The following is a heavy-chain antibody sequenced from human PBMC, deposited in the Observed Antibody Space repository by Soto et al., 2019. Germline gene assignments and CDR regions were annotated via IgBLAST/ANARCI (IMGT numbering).Heavy chain of an antibody. Sequence: QVQLVQSGPEVKKPGASVKVSCKTSGYTFTSYGISWVRQASGEGLEWMGWISTYKGNTYYAQKFQGRVTMTTDTSTSTAYMELRSLRSDDTAVYYCATRSPAFDYRGQGTLVTVSS. J-gene: IGHJ4*02. CDR3: ATRSPAFDY. CDR1: GYTFTSYG. CDR2: ISTYKGNT. V-gene: IGHV1-18*01.